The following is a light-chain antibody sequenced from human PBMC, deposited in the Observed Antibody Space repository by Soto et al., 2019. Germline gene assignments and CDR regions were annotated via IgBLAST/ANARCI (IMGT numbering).Light chain of an antibody. CDR1: SSDVGGYNY. Sequence: QSALTQPPSASGSPGQSVTLSCTGTSSDVGGYNYVSWYQQHPGKAPKLIIYEVSRWPSGVPDRFSGSKSGNTASLTVSGLQTEDEGDYYCSSYGGSNSYVFGTGTKVTVL. CDR2: EVS. J-gene: IGLJ1*01. V-gene: IGLV2-8*01. CDR3: SSYGGSNSYV.